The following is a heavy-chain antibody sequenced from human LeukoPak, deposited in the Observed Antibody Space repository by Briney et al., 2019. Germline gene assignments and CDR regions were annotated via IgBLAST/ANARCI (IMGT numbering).Heavy chain of an antibody. CDR3: AKDLRQWRGILDP. CDR2: MVDDGSEK. Sequence: GGSLRLSCAASGFTFSSYGMHWVRQAPDKGLEWMAVMVDDGSEKFYADSVKGRFTISRDNSKNTLYLQMNSLRAEDTAVYYCAKDLRQWRGILDPGGRGTRVSVSS. J-gene: IGHJ5*02. CDR1: GFTFSSYG. V-gene: IGHV3-30*18. D-gene: IGHD6-19*01.